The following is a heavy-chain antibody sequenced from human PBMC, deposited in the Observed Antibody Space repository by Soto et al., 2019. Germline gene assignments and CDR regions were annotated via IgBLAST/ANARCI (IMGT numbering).Heavy chain of an antibody. D-gene: IGHD1-26*01. Sequence: PGGSLRLSCAASGFTFSSYWMHWVRQAPGKGLVWVSRINSDGSSTSCADSVKGRFTISRDNAKNTLYLQMNSLRAEDTAVYYCARAGGDYYYGMDVWGQGTTVTVSS. CDR1: GFTFSSYW. CDR2: INSDGSST. V-gene: IGHV3-74*01. CDR3: ARAGGDYYYGMDV. J-gene: IGHJ6*02.